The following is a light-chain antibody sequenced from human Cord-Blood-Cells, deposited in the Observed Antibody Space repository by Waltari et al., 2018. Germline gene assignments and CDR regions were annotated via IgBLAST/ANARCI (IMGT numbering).Light chain of an antibody. CDR3: SSYTSSSTLPV. J-gene: IGLJ2*01. CDR2: DVS. V-gene: IGLV2-14*01. CDR1: SSDVGGYNY. Sequence: QSALTQPASVSGSPGQSITISCTGTSSDVGGYNYVSWYQQHPGNAPKLMIYDVSNRPSGVSNRFSGSKSGNTASLTISGLQAEDEAEYYCSSYTSSSTLPVFGGGTKLTVL.